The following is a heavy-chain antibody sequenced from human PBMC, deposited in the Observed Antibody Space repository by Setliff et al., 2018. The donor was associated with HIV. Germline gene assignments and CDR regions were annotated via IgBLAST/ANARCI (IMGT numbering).Heavy chain of an antibody. D-gene: IGHD5-18*01. CDR2: MYYSGRT. CDR3: ARVFVDTAVLRVLEYYFDS. Sequence: PSETLSLTCTVSGGSISSSSYYWGWVRQPPGKGLEWIGSMYYSGRTHYTPSLKSRITISLDTSKNQFSLRMRSVTAADTAVYYCARVFVDTAVLRVLEYYFDSWGRGTLVTVSS. V-gene: IGHV4-39*07. CDR1: GGSISSSSYY. J-gene: IGHJ4*02.